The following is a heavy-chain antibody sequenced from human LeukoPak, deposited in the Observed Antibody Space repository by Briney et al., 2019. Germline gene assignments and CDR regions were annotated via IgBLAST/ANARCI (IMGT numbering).Heavy chain of an antibody. V-gene: IGHV4-59*01. CDR3: ARGGIRGYSAFDNLDF. J-gene: IGHJ4*02. CDR1: GASLNDFY. CDR2: VYYGVST. Sequence: SETLSLTCAVSGASLNDFYWTWIRQPPGKRLEWICYVYYGVSTNYNPSPKSRVSMSVDTSKNQFSLTLTSVTVADTAFYYCARGGIRGYSAFDNLDFWGLGTHVTVSS. D-gene: IGHD5-12*01.